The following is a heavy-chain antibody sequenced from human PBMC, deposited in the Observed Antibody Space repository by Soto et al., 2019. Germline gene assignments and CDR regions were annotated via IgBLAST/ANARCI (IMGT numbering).Heavy chain of an antibody. J-gene: IGHJ6*02. V-gene: IGHV1-69*13. Sequence: ESAVKVCCEDSGGTFSSYAVSWVRQAPGQGLEWMGGIIPIFGTANYAQKFQGRVTITADESTSTAYMELSSLRSEDTAVYYCEPARIPLPAADHYHAMDVRS. CDR2: IIPIFGTA. CDR1: GGTFSSYA. CDR3: EPARIPLPAADHYHAMDV. D-gene: IGHD6-13*01.